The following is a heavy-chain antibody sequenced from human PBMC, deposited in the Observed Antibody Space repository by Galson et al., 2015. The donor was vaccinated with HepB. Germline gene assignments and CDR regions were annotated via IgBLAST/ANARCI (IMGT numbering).Heavy chain of an antibody. CDR3: AREASSGYYYFDY. J-gene: IGHJ4*02. CDR1: GFTFSSYG. CDR2: IVWGGSGD. V-gene: IGHV3-33*02. D-gene: IGHD6-19*01. Sequence: SLRLSCAASGFTFSSYGMHWVRQTPGKGLEWVAFIVWGGSGDYYGDSAKGRFTVSRDNSRNTLFLQMNSLRAEDTAVYYCAREASSGYYYFDYWGQGTLVTVCS.